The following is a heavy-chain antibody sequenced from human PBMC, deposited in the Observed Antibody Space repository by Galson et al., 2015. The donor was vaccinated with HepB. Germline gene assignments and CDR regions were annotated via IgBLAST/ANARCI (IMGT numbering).Heavy chain of an antibody. CDR3: AKGDYSNYVAPYYMDV. CDR1: GFTFSSYG. J-gene: IGHJ6*03. CDR2: ISYDGSNK. Sequence: SLRLSCAASGFTFSSYGMHWVRQAPGKGLEWVAVISYDGSNKYYADSVKGRFTISRDNPKNTLYLQMNSLRAEDTAVYYCAKGDYSNYVAPYYMDVWGKGTTVTVSS. D-gene: IGHD4-11*01. V-gene: IGHV3-30*18.